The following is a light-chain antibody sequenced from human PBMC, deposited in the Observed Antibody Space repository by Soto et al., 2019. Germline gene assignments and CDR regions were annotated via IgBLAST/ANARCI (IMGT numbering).Light chain of an antibody. CDR3: QSYDSSLSGVV. V-gene: IGLV1-40*01. CDR1: SSNIGAGYD. Sequence: QSVLTQPPSVSGAPGQRVTLSCTGSSSNIGAGYDVHWYQQLPGTAPKPLIYINSNRPSGVPDRFSGSKSGTSASLAITGLQAEDEADYYCQSYDSSLSGVVFGGGTKVTVL. J-gene: IGLJ2*01. CDR2: INS.